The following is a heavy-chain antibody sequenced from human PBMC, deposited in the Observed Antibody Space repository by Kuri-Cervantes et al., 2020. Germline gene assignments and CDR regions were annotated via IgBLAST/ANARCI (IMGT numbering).Heavy chain of an antibody. V-gene: IGHV4-59*12. CDR2: IYSSGST. CDR1: GGSINNYY. Sequence: SETLSLTCTVSGGSINNYYWSWIRLPPGKGLEWIGYIYSSGSTNYNPSLKSRVTISVDTSKNQFSLKLSSVTAADTAVYYCARRDYYFDYWGQGTLVTVSS. J-gene: IGHJ4*02. CDR3: ARRDYYFDY.